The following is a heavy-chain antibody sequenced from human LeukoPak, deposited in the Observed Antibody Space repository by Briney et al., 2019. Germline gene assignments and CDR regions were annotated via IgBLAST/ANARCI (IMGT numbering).Heavy chain of an antibody. CDR3: ARDAAFYYGSGRFQH. Sequence: GGSLRLSCAASGFTFSSYGMHWVRQAPGKGLEWVAFMRYDGSNKYYADSVKGRFTISRDNSKNTLYLQMNSLRAEDTAVYYCARDAAFYYGSGRFQHWGEGTLVTVSS. CDR2: MRYDGSNK. CDR1: GFTFSSYG. D-gene: IGHD3-10*01. V-gene: IGHV3-30*02. J-gene: IGHJ1*01.